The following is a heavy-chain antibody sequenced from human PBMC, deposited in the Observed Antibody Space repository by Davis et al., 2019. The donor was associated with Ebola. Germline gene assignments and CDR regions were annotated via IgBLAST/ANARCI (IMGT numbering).Heavy chain of an antibody. V-gene: IGHV1-8*01. J-gene: IGHJ4*02. CDR2: MNPNSGNT. D-gene: IGHD1-26*01. CDR3: ARRVGGRSGFGN. Sequence: ASVKVSCKASGYTFTSYDINWVRQANGQGLEWMGWMNPNSGNTGFVQKFQGRVTMTRNISITTAYLELSSLGSEDTALYYCARRVGGRSGFGNWGQGTLVTVSS. CDR1: GYTFTSYD.